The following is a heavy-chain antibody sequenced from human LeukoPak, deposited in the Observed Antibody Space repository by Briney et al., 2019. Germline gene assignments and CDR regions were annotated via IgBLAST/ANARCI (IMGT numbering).Heavy chain of an antibody. CDR1: GFTFSDYW. CDR2: LTSDGRST. V-gene: IGHV3-74*01. J-gene: IGHJ4*02. CDR3: ARGASTYSDY. Sequence: GGSLRLSYAASGFTFSDYWMHWVRQAPGKGLVWVSRLTSDGRSTSYADSVKGRFTMSRDNAKNTLFLQMNSLRDEDTAVYYCARGASTYSDYWGQGTPVTVSS.